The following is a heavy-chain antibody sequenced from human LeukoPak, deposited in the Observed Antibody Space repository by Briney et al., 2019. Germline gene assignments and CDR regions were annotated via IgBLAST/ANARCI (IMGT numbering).Heavy chain of an antibody. CDR2: INSYGSNT. V-gene: IGHV3-74*01. J-gene: IGHJ6*02. D-gene: IGHD5-12*01. CDR1: GFTFSSYW. CDR3: RRAWRYGMDV. Sequence: GGSLRLSCAASGFTFSSYWMHWVRQAPGKGRVWVARINSYGSNTTYADSVKGRFTISRDNAKNTVYLQMNSLRDEATAVYSCRRAWRYGMDVWGQGTTVTVSS.